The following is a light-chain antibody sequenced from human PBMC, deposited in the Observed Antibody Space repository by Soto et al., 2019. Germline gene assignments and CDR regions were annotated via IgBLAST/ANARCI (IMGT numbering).Light chain of an antibody. Sequence: EIGLKQSPATLSVSPGERATLSCRASQSVSSNLAWYQQKPGQAPRLLIYGASTRATGIPARFSGSGSGTEFTLTISSLQSEDFAVYYCQQYYDWPITFGQGTRLEIK. CDR1: QSVSSN. J-gene: IGKJ5*01. CDR3: QQYYDWPIT. CDR2: GAS. V-gene: IGKV3-15*01.